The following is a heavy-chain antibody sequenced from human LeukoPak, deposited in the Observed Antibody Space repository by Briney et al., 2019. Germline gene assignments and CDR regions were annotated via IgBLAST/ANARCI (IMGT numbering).Heavy chain of an antibody. Sequence: PSETLSLTCTVSGGSISSSSYYWGWIRQPPGKGLEWIGIIYYSGSTYYNPSLKSRLTISVDTSKNQFSLKPSSVTATDTAVYYCARRGYCSSTSCYEYWFDPCGQGTLVTVSS. CDR1: GGSISSSSYY. D-gene: IGHD2-2*01. V-gene: IGHV4-39*01. J-gene: IGHJ5*02. CDR3: ARRGYCSSTSCYEYWFDP. CDR2: IYYSGST.